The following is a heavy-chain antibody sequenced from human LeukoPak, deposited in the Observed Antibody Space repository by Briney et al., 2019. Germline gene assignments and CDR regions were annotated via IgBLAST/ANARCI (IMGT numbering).Heavy chain of an antibody. CDR3: AKGPTLYRSSPNYWYFDL. V-gene: IGHV3-30*02. D-gene: IGHD6-6*01. J-gene: IGHJ2*01. Sequence: QPGGSLRLSCAPSGFTFTNYAMHWVRQAPGKGLEWVAFIRYDETSKYYADSVKGRFTISRDNSKNTLYLQMNSLRAEDTAVYYCAKGPTLYRSSPNYWYFDLWGRGTLVTVSS. CDR2: IRYDETSK. CDR1: GFTFTNYA.